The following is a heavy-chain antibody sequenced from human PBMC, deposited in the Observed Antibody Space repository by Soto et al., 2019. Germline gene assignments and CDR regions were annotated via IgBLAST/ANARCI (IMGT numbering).Heavy chain of an antibody. CDR3: AREGYTYPRIDP. D-gene: IGHD5-18*01. CDR1: GGSISSGAYY. Sequence: LSLTCTVSGGSISSGAYYWSWIRQHPGKGLEWLGYIYYSGSTFYNPSLTGRLTISVDASKNQFSLRLSSVTAADTAVYYCAREGYTYPRIDPWGQGILVTVSS. V-gene: IGHV4-31*03. CDR2: IYYSGST. J-gene: IGHJ5*02.